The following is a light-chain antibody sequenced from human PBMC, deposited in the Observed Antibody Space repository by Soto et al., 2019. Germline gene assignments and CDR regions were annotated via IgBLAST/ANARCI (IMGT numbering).Light chain of an antibody. Sequence: QSALTQPASVSGSPGQSITISCTGTSSDVGAYNYVSWYQHYPGKAPKLMIYEVSNRPSGVSNRFSGSKSGNTASLTISGLQAEDEADYYCISYTTSSTVVFGGGTKLTVL. CDR1: SSDVGAYNY. V-gene: IGLV2-14*01. CDR3: ISYTTSSTVV. J-gene: IGLJ2*01. CDR2: EVS.